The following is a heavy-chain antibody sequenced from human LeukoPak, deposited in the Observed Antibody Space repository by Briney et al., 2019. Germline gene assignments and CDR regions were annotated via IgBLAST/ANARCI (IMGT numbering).Heavy chain of an antibody. D-gene: IGHD2-8*01. CDR1: RFTFNSYA. V-gene: IGHV3-23*01. Sequence: GGSLRLSCAASRFTFNSYAMSWVRQAPGKGLEWVSVIGGSNGITFYVGSVKGRFTISRDNAKNTLYLQMNSLRAEDTAVYYCARVQGHSPNGLDIWGQGTMVTVSS. CDR2: IGGSNGIT. CDR3: ARVQGHSPNGLDI. J-gene: IGHJ3*02.